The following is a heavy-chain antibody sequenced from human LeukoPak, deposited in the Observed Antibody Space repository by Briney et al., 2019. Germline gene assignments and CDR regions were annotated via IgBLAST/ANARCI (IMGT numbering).Heavy chain of an antibody. V-gene: IGHV4-39*01. CDR2: IYYTGST. Sequence: SETLSLTCTVSGGSISSSSYYWGWIRQPPGKGLEWIVNIYYTGSTYYNPSLKSRVTISVETSKNQFSLKLTSVTAADTAVYYCARSIAVARYYYYYMDVWGKGTTVTISS. CDR1: GGSISSSSYY. J-gene: IGHJ6*03. CDR3: ARSIAVARYYYYYMDV. D-gene: IGHD6-19*01.